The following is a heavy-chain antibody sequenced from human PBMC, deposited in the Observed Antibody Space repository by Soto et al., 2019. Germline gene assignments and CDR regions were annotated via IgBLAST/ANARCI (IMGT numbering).Heavy chain of an antibody. J-gene: IGHJ6*02. D-gene: IGHD2-15*01. Sequence: SETLSLTCTVSGDFISSSGYYWGWIRQPPGKGLEWIGSIYYSGSTYYNPSLKSRVTISEDTYKNHFSLKLSSVTAADTSVYYCARLVMAAKTTPYGMDVWGQGTTVTVSS. CDR2: IYYSGST. CDR1: GDFISSSGYY. CDR3: ARLVMAAKTTPYGMDV. V-gene: IGHV4-39*02.